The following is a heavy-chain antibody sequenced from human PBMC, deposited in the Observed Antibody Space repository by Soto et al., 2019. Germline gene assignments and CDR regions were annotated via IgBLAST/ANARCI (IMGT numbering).Heavy chain of an antibody. J-gene: IGHJ5*02. V-gene: IGHV3-72*01. CDR3: ASSTDGTWFDP. CDR1: GFTFSDHY. D-gene: IGHD1-1*01. CDR2: TRNKANSYTT. Sequence: GGSLRLSCAASGFTFSDHYMDWVRQAPGKGLEWVGRTRNKANSYTTEYAASVKGRFTISRDDSKNSLYLQMNSLKTEDTAVYYCASSTDGTWFDPWGQGTLVTVSS.